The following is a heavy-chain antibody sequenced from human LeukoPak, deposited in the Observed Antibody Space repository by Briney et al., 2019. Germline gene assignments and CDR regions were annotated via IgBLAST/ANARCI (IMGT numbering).Heavy chain of an antibody. D-gene: IGHD3-9*01. CDR3: ARAPTVRYILTGHMYYFDY. Sequence: GASVKVSCKASGYTFTSYDINWVRQATGQGLEWMGWMNPNGGNTGYAQKFQCRVTMTRNTSISTAYMELSSLRSEDTAVYYCARAPTVRYILTGHMYYFDYWGQGTLVTVSS. J-gene: IGHJ4*02. CDR2: MNPNGGNT. CDR1: GYTFTSYD. V-gene: IGHV1-8*01.